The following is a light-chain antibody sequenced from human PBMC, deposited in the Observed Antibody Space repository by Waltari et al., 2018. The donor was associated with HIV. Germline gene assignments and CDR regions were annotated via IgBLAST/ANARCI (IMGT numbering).Light chain of an antibody. CDR2: GTS. J-gene: IGKJ2*01. CDR3: QQYDNWLYT. Sequence: EIVMTQSPATLSVSPGERATLPCRASQSVSNNVAWYQQKPGQAPRLLVYGTSTRATGFPGRFSSSGSGTEFTLTISSLQSEDSAVYYCQQYDNWLYTFGQGTKLEIK. V-gene: IGKV3-15*01. CDR1: QSVSNN.